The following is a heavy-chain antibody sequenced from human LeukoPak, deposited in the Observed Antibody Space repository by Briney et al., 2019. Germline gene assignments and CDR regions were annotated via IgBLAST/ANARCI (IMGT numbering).Heavy chain of an antibody. CDR1: GYTFTGYY. CDR2: INPNSDGT. D-gene: IGHD2-2*01. V-gene: IGHV1-2*02. CDR3: ARSGYCSSTSCYGRVFDY. J-gene: IGHJ4*02. Sequence: ASVKVSCKASGYTFTGYYMHWVRQAPGQGLEWMGWINPNSDGTNYAQKFQGRVTMTRDTSISTAYMELSRLRSDDTAVYYCARSGYCSSTSCYGRVFDYWGQGTLVTVSS.